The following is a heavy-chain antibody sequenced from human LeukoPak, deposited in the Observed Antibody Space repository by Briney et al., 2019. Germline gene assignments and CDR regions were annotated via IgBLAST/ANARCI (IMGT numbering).Heavy chain of an antibody. V-gene: IGHV1-46*01. CDR1: GYTFTSYY. J-gene: IGHJ6*02. Sequence: ASVKVSCKASGYTFTSYYMHWVRQAPGQGLEWMGIINPSGGSTSYAQKFQGRVTMTRDTSTSTVYMELSGLRSEDTAVYYCAYVVPAAHYYYGMDVWGQGTTVTVSS. CDR3: AYVVPAAHYYYGMDV. CDR2: INPSGGST. D-gene: IGHD2-2*01.